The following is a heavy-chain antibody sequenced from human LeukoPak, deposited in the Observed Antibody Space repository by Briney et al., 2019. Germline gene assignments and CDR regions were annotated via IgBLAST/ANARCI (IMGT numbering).Heavy chain of an antibody. J-gene: IGHJ4*02. CDR3: APLAANIFDY. V-gene: IGHV3-30*04. D-gene: IGHD6-25*01. CDR2: ISFDGSKK. Sequence: SGGSLRLSCAASGFTFGRYAMYWVRQAPGKGLEWVAVISFDGSKKYYADSVKGRITISRDNSNNMLYLQMNSLRTEDTAVYYCAPLAANIFDYWGQGTLVTASS. CDR1: GFTFGRYA.